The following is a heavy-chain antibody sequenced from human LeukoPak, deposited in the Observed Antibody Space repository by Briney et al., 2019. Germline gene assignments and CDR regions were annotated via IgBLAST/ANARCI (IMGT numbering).Heavy chain of an antibody. CDR2: IYSGGST. Sequence: GGSLRLSCAASGFSFSSYGMHWVRQAPGKGLEWVSVIYSGGSTYYADSVKGRFTISRDNSKNMLYLQMNSLRAEDTAVYYCARDQEGPYVYWGQGTLVTVSS. CDR1: GFSFSSYG. V-gene: IGHV3-66*01. CDR3: ARDQEGPYVY. D-gene: IGHD2-8*01. J-gene: IGHJ4*02.